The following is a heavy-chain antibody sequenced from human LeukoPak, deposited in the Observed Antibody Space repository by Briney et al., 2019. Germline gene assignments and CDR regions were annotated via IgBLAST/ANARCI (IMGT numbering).Heavy chain of an antibody. Sequence: GGSLRLSCAASGFTFSSYGMHWVRQAPGKGLEWVAFIRYDGSNKYYADSVKGRFTISRDNSKNTLYLQMNSLRAEDTAVYYCAKAPSGSYGLDAFDIWGQGTRVTVSS. J-gene: IGHJ3*02. CDR2: IRYDGSNK. V-gene: IGHV3-30*02. D-gene: IGHD1-26*01. CDR3: AKAPSGSYGLDAFDI. CDR1: GFTFSSYG.